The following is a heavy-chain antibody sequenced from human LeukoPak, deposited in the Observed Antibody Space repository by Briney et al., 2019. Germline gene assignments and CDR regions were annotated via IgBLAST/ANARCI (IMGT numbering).Heavy chain of an antibody. CDR2: ISWNSGSI. V-gene: IGHV3-9*01. D-gene: IGHD1-26*01. CDR3: AKDIGSGEWELLRAFDI. J-gene: IGHJ3*02. Sequence: PGGSLRLSCAATGSTFDDYAMHWVRQAPGKGLEWVSGISWNSGSIGYGDSVKGRFTISRDNAKNSLYLQMNSLRAEDTALYYCAKDIGSGEWELLRAFDIWGQGTMVTVS. CDR1: GSTFDDYA.